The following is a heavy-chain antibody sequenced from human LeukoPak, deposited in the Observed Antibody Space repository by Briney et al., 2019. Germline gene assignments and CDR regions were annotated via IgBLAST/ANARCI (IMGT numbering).Heavy chain of an antibody. CDR2: IYYSGST. D-gene: IGHD2-2*01. J-gene: IGHJ4*02. CDR1: GGSISSYY. V-gene: IGHV4-59*01. Sequence: SETLSLTCTVSGGSISSYYWSWIRQPPGKGLGWIGYIYYSGSTNYNPSLKSRVTISVDTSKNQFSLKLSSVTAADTAVYYCARDSGYCSSTSCPGLDYWGQGTLVTVSS. CDR3: ARDSGYCSSTSCPGLDY.